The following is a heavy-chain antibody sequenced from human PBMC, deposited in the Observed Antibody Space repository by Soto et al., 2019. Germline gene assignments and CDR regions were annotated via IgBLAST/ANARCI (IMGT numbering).Heavy chain of an antibody. CDR2: INPSGGST. J-gene: IGHJ1*01. Sequence: GASVKVSCKASGYTFTSYYMHWVRQAPGQGLEWMGIINPSGGSTSYAQKFQGRVTITADTSTSTAYMELSSLRSEDTAVYYCALNREVAATLWADFQHWGQGTLVTVSS. CDR1: GYTFTSYY. V-gene: IGHV1-46*01. CDR3: ALNREVAATLWADFQH. D-gene: IGHD2-15*01.